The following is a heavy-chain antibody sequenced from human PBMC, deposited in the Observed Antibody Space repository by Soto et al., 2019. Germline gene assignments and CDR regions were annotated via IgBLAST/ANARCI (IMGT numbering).Heavy chain of an antibody. J-gene: IGHJ6*02. V-gene: IGHV3-21*06. Sequence: EVQLVESGGGLVKPGGSLRLSCAASGFTFSSYSMNWVRQAPGKGLEWVSSISSGSSYIYYAASVKGRCTISRDNAKNSLYLQMNSLRAEDTAVYYCARSSGGSGKLWNYYGMDVWGQGTTVTVSS. CDR2: ISSGSSYI. CDR3: ARSSGGSGKLWNYYGMDV. D-gene: IGHD3-10*01. CDR1: GFTFSSYS.